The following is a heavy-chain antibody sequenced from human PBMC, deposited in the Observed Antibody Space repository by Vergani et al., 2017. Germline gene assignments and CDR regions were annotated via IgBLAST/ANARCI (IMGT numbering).Heavy chain of an antibody. CDR1: GGSISSYY. CDR2: IYTRGSP. D-gene: IGHD3-9*01. J-gene: IGHJ6*03. Sequence: QVQLQESGPGLVKPSETLSLTCTVSGGSISSYYWSWIRQPAGKGLEWIGRIYTRGSPNYNPSLKSRVTMSVDTSKNQFSLKLSSVTAADTAVYYCARDFAWAHGDYYYYYMDVWGKGTTVSVSS. CDR3: ARDFAWAHGDYYYYYMDV. V-gene: IGHV4-4*07.